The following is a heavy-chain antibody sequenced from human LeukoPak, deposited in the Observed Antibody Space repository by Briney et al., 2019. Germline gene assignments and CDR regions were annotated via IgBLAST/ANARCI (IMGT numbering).Heavy chain of an antibody. CDR1: GGTFSSYA. V-gene: IGHV1-69*05. CDR2: IIPIFGTA. Sequence: SVKVSCKASGGTFSSYAISWVRQAPGQGLEWMGRIIPIFGTANYAQKFQGRVTITTDESTSTAYMELSSLRSEDTAVYYCARDREGYCSSTSCYSYFDYWGQGTLVTVSS. D-gene: IGHD2-2*01. J-gene: IGHJ4*02. CDR3: ARDREGYCSSTSCYSYFDY.